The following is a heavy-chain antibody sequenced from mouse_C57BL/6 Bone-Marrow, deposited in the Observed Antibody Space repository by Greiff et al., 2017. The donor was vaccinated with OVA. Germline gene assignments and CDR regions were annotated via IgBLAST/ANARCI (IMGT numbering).Heavy chain of an antibody. CDR2: IRLKSDNYAT. J-gene: IGHJ4*01. Sequence: EVKLMESGGGLVQPGGSMKLSCVASGFTFSNYWMNWVRQSPEKGLEWVAQIRLKSDNYATHYAESVKGRFTISRDDSKSSVYLQMNNLRAEDTGIYYCTAYYDYDGAMDYWGQGTSVTVSS. V-gene: IGHV6-3*01. CDR3: TAYYDYDGAMDY. D-gene: IGHD2-4*01. CDR1: GFTFSNYW.